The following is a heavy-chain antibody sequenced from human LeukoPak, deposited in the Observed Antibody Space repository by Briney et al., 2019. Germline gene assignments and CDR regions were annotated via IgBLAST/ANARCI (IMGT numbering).Heavy chain of an antibody. J-gene: IGHJ6*03. CDR2: ISSSSSTI. CDR3: ARDHWDYYYMDV. Sequence: RGGSLRLSCAASGFTFSSYSMNGVRQAPGKGLEGVSYISSSSSTIYYADPVKGRFTISRDNAKNSLYLQMNSLRAEDTAVYYCARDHWDYYYMDVWGKGTTVTVSS. D-gene: IGHD7-27*01. CDR1: GFTFSSYS. V-gene: IGHV3-48*01.